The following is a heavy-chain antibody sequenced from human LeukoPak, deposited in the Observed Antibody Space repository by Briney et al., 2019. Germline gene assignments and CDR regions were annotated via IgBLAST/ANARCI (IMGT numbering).Heavy chain of an antibody. D-gene: IGHD6-19*01. J-gene: IGHJ6*02. CDR1: GVSISSSY. Sequence: SETLSLTCTVSGVSISSSYWSWIRQSPGKGLEWIGYIDYSGSTNYNPSLKSRVTISVDTSKKQLSLKLSSVTAADTAVYYCAVLAGTDYYCNMDVWGQGTTVTVSS. CDR3: AVLAGTDYYCNMDV. CDR2: IDYSGST. V-gene: IGHV4-59*08.